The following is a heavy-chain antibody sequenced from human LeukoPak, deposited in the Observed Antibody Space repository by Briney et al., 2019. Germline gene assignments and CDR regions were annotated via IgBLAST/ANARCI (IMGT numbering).Heavy chain of an antibody. J-gene: IGHJ4*02. CDR1: GFILSSYA. D-gene: IGHD1-14*01. CDR2: VSCDGSDK. Sequence: PGGSLRLSCEASGFILSSYAVHWVRQAPGKGLEWVAVVSCDGSDKYYADSVKGRFTISRDNSKNTLYLQMNSLRAEDTAVYYCARGSLTEADYWGQGTLVTVSS. CDR3: ARGSLTEADY. V-gene: IGHV3-30*04.